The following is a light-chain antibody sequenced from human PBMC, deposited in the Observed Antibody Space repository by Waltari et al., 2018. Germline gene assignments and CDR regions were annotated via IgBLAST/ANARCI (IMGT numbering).Light chain of an antibody. CDR1: STEVGGSGY. V-gene: IGLV2-14*01. J-gene: IGLJ1*01. CDR2: EVS. CDR3: SSHTSTVPHV. Sequence: QSALTQPASVSGSPGQSVSIPCTGTSTEVGGSGYVPWYQQCSGKAPKLMIYEVSYRPSGVSSRFSGSKSGNTASMTISGLQAEDEAVYYCSSHTSTVPHVFGTGTKVTVV.